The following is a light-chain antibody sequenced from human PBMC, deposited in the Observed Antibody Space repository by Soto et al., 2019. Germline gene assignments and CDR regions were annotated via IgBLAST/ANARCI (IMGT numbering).Light chain of an antibody. CDR1: SSDVGGYNY. CDR3: GAWDDSLSGWV. V-gene: IGLV2-14*01. J-gene: IGLJ3*02. CDR2: EVN. Sequence: QSALTQPASVSGSPGQSITISCTGTSSDVGGYNYVSWYQQHPGKAPKLMIYEVNNRPSGVSNRFSGSKSGNTASLTISGLRSDDEADYYCGAWDDSLSGWVFGGGTKLTVL.